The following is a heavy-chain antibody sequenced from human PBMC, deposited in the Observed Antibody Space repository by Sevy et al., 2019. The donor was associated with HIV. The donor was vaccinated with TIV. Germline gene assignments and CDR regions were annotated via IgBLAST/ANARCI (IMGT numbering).Heavy chain of an antibody. Sequence: GESLKISCAASGFTFSNYGMHWVRQAPGKGLEWVALIRFDASTKYYKDSVKGRFTDSRDNAKNILYLQMNSLRPEDTAVYYCAKDLTGRYTSSSGDFDYWGQGTLVTVSS. CDR2: IRFDASTK. CDR1: GFTFSNYG. J-gene: IGHJ4*02. D-gene: IGHD6-6*01. V-gene: IGHV3-30*02. CDR3: AKDLTGRYTSSSGDFDY.